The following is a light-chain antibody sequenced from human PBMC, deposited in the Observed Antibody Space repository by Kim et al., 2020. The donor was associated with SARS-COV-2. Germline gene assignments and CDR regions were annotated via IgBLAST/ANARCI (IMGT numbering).Light chain of an antibody. CDR1: KLGDKY. Sequence: VSPGQTASITCSGDKLGDKYVSWYQQKSGQSPVLVMYQDIKRPSGIPERFSGSNSGNTATLTISETQTMDEADYYCQAWDRSTWVFGGGTQLTVL. V-gene: IGLV3-1*01. J-gene: IGLJ3*02. CDR3: QAWDRSTWV. CDR2: QDI.